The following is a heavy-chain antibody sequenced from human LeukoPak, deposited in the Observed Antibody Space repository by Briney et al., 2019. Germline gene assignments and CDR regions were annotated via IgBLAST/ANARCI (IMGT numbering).Heavy chain of an antibody. CDR1: GYTFTGYY. CDR2: INPNSGGT. Sequence: ASVKVSCKASGYTFTGYYMHWVRQAPGQGLEWMGWINPNSGGTNYAQKFQGRVTMTRDTSISTAYMELSRLRSDDTAVYYCARVGGSSAVVYTIDYWGQGTLVTVSS. V-gene: IGHV1-2*02. D-gene: IGHD2-2*01. J-gene: IGHJ4*02. CDR3: ARVGGSSAVVYTIDY.